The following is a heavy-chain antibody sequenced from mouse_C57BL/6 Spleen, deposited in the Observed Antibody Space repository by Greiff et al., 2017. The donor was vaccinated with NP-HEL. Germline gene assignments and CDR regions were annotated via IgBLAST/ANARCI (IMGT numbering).Heavy chain of an antibody. J-gene: IGHJ2*01. D-gene: IGHD1-1*01. Sequence: QVHVKQSGAELVRPGASVTLSCKASGYTFTDYEMHWVKQTPVHGLEWIGAIDPETGGTAYNQKFKGKATLTADKSSSTAYMELRSLTSEDSAVYYCTRRNYCGSSTYCFGYWGQGTTRTGSS. CDR2: IDPETGGT. V-gene: IGHV1-15*01. CDR3: TRRNYCGSSTYCFGY. CDR1: GYTFTDYE.